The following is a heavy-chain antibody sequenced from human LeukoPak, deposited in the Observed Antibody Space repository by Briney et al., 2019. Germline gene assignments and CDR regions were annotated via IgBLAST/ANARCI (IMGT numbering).Heavy chain of an antibody. Sequence: SETLSLTCAVYGGSFSGYYWSWIRQPPGKGLEWIGEINHSGSTNYNPSLKSRVTISVDTSKNQFSLKLNSVTAADTAVYYCAKSNGYGLVDIRGQGTMVTVSS. V-gene: IGHV4-34*01. CDR3: AKSNGYGLVDI. CDR1: GGSFSGYY. J-gene: IGHJ3*02. CDR2: INHSGST. D-gene: IGHD3-10*01.